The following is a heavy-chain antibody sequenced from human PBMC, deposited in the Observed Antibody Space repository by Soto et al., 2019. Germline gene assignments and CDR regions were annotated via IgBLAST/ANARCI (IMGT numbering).Heavy chain of an antibody. CDR2: IWYDGSNK. J-gene: IGHJ3*02. CDR1: GFTFSSYG. CDR3: ARSSTAAGSDDAFDI. V-gene: IGHV3-33*01. D-gene: IGHD6-13*01. Sequence: PGGSLRLSCAASGFTFSSYGMHWVRQAPGKGLEWVAVIWYDGSNKYYADSVKGRFTISRDNPKNTLYLQMNSLRAEDTAVYYCARSSTAAGSDDAFDIWGQGTMVTVSS.